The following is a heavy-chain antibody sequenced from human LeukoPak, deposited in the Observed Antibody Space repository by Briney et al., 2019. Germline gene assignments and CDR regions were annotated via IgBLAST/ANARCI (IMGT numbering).Heavy chain of an antibody. CDR1: GYSISSGYY. CDR3: ARVEMANFDFDY. J-gene: IGHJ4*02. CDR2: IYYSGST. Sequence: PSETLSLTCTVSGYSISSGYYWGWIRQPPGKGLEWIGYIYYSGSTNYNPSLKSRVTISVDTSKNQFSLKLSSVTAADTAVYYCARVEMANFDFDYWGQGTLVTVSS. D-gene: IGHD5-24*01. V-gene: IGHV4-61*01.